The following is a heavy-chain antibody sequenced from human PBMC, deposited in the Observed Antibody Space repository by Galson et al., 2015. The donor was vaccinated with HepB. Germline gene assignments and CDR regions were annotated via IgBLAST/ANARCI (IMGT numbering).Heavy chain of an antibody. CDR3: AREVSLYGMDV. V-gene: IGHV3-21*01. CDR1: GFTFSSYS. CDR2: ISSSSSYI. Sequence: SLRLSCAASGFTFSSYSMNWVRQAPGKGLEWVSSISSSSSYIYYADSVKGRFTISRDNAKNSLYLQMNSLRAEDTAVYYCAREVSLYGMDVWGQGTTVTVSS. J-gene: IGHJ6*02.